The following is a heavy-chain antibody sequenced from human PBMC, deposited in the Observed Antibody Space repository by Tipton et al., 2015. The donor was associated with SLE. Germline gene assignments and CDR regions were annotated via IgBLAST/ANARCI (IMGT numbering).Heavy chain of an antibody. Sequence: SLRLSCAASGFTFSSYGMHWVRQAPGKGLEWVAVIWYDGSNKYYADSVKGRFTISRDNSKNTLYLQMNSLRAEDTALYYCAKEYDSSGTVGVYFDYWGQGTLVTVSS. CDR1: GFTFSSYG. CDR3: AKEYDSSGTVGVYFDY. CDR2: IWYDGSNK. J-gene: IGHJ4*02. V-gene: IGHV3-33*06. D-gene: IGHD3-22*01.